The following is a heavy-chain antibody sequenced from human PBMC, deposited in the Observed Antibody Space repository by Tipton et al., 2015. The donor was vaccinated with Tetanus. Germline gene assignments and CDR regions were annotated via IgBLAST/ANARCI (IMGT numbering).Heavy chain of an antibody. CDR1: GGSFSGYY. J-gene: IGHJ4*02. D-gene: IGHD4-11*01. CDR2: INHSGST. CDR3: ARVDYTFDY. V-gene: IGHV4-34*01. Sequence: TLSLTCAVYGGSFSGYYWSWIRQPPGKGLEWIGEINHSGSTNYNPSLKSRVTISVDTSKNQFSLKLSSVTAAGTAVYYCARVDYTFDYWGQGTLVTVSS.